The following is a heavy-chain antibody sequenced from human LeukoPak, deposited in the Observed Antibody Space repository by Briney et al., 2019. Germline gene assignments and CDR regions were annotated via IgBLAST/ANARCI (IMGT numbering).Heavy chain of an antibody. J-gene: IGHJ3*02. CDR2: IYYNGST. D-gene: IGHD3/OR15-3a*01. CDR3: ARGRTSDAFDI. Sequence: SETLSLTCTVSGGSISSYYWSWIRQPPGKGLEWIGYIYYNGSTNYNPSLKSRVTISVDTSKNQFSLKLSSVTAADTAVYYCARGRTSDAFDIWGQGTMVTVSS. CDR1: GGSISSYY. V-gene: IGHV4-59*01.